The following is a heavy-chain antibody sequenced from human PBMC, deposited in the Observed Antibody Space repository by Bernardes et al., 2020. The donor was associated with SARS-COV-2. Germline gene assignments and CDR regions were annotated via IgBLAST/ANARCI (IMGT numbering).Heavy chain of an antibody. CDR1: GFTFSSYS. CDR3: GRVLLGTGTGGLDY. V-gene: IGHV3-48*01. CDR2: IGVSGSTR. Sequence: GGSLRLSCAASGFTFSSYSMDWVRQAPGKGLEWVSYIGVSGSTRKYADSVKGRFTISRDDAKSSLYLQMNGLRAEDTAVYYCGRVLLGTGTGGLDYWGPGTLVTVSS. D-gene: IGHD1-1*01. J-gene: IGHJ4*02.